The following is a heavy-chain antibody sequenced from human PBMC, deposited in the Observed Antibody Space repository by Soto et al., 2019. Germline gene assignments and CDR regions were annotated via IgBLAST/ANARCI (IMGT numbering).Heavy chain of an antibody. V-gene: IGHV3-66*01. CDR3: AREVRVRGFAFDI. CDR1: GFTVSSNY. J-gene: IGHJ3*02. D-gene: IGHD3-3*01. Sequence: GGSLRLSCAVSGFTVSSNYMNWVRQAPGKGLEWVSFIYSGGNTYYADSVKGRFTISRDNSKNMLYLQMNSLRVEDTAVYYCAREVRVRGFAFDIWGQGTMVT. CDR2: IYSGGNT.